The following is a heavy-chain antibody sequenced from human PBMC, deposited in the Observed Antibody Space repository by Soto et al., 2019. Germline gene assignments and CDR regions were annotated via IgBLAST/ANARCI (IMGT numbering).Heavy chain of an antibody. CDR3: ARRQWSYFDS. Sequence: GGSLRLSCAASGFTFSTYGMHWVRQAPGKWLEWVAVTSNDGVNKYYANSVKGRFTISRDKNTLYLQMNSLRAEDTAVYYCARRQWSYFDSWGQGXLVTVYS. V-gene: IGHV3-30*03. CDR1: GFTFSTYG. D-gene: IGHD2-15*01. J-gene: IGHJ4*02. CDR2: TSNDGVNK.